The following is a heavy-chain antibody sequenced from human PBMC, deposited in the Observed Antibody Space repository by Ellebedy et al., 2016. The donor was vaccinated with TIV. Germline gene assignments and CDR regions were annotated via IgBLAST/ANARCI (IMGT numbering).Heavy chain of an antibody. J-gene: IGHJ4*02. V-gene: IGHV4-39*01. Sequence: MPSETLSLTCAVSGGSISSSNYYWGWIRQPPGKGLEWIGSFFYSGSPYYNPSLKSRVTISVDTSKDQFSLRLSSVTAADTAVYFCARHLPTFYFFDYWGQGTLVTVSS. CDR3: ARHLPTFYFFDY. D-gene: IGHD3-16*01. CDR1: GGSISSSNYY. CDR2: FFYSGSP.